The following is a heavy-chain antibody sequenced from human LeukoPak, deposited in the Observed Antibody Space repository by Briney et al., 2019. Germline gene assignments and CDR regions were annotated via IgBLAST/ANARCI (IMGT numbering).Heavy chain of an antibody. D-gene: IGHD3-10*01. CDR2: IYYSGST. J-gene: IGHJ4*02. Sequence: LRLSCAASGFTVSSNYMSWVRQPPGKGLEWIGYIYYSGSTYYNPSLKSRVTISVDTSKNQFSLKLSSVTAADTAVYYCAREVHYGSGDYWGQGTLVTVSS. V-gene: IGHV4-30-4*08. CDR1: GFTVSSNY. CDR3: AREVHYGSGDY.